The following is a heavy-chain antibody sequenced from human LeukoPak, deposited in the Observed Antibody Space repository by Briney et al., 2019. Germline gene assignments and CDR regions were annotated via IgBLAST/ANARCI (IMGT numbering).Heavy chain of an antibody. CDR3: ARDAPGDYPLG. V-gene: IGHV3-33*01. J-gene: IGHJ4*02. CDR1: GFTFSSYG. Sequence: GGSLRLSCAASGFTFSSYGMHWVRQAPGKGLEWVAVIWYDGSNKYYADSVKGRFTISRDNSKNTLYLQMNSLRAEDTAVYYCARDAPGDYPLGWGQGTLVTVSS. CDR2: IWYDGSNK. D-gene: IGHD4-17*01.